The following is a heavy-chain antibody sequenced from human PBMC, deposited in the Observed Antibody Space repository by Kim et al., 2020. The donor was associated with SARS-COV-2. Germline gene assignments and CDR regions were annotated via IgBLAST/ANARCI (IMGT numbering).Heavy chain of an antibody. J-gene: IGHJ6*02. CDR1: GGSFSGYY. CDR2: INHSGST. Sequence: SETLSLTCAVYGGSFSGYYWSWIRQPPGKGLEWIGEINHSGSTNYNPSLKSRVTISVDTSKNQFSLKLSSVTAADTAVYYCARAYSSSNNYYYYGMDVWGQGTTVTVSS. CDR3: ARAYSSSNNYYYYGMDV. D-gene: IGHD6-6*01. V-gene: IGHV4-34*01.